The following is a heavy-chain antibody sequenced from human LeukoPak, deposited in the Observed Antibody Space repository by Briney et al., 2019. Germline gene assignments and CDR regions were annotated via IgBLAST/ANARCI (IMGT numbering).Heavy chain of an antibody. CDR1: GGSISSGDYY. D-gene: IGHD5-24*01. Sequence: PSETLSLTCTVSGGSISSGDYYWSWIRQPPGKGLEWIGYIYYSGSTYYNPSLKSRVTISVDTSKNQFSLKLSSVTAADTAAYYCARLRRDGYNLDYWGQGTLVTVSS. CDR2: IYYSGST. J-gene: IGHJ4*02. CDR3: ARLRRDGYNLDY. V-gene: IGHV4-30-4*08.